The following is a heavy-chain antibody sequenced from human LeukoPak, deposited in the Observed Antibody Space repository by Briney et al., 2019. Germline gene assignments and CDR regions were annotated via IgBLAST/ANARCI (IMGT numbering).Heavy chain of an antibody. CDR3: SKGRSMLGELSGDY. V-gene: IGHV3-23*01. Sequence: GGSLRLSCAASGFTFSNYAMTWVRQAPGKGLEWVSAISDTGGTTYYSDSAKGRFTISRDNSKNTLYLQMNTLTAEDTAIYYCSKGRSMLGELSGDYWGQGTLVTVSS. CDR1: GFTFSNYA. D-gene: IGHD3-10*02. CDR2: ISDTGGTT. J-gene: IGHJ4*02.